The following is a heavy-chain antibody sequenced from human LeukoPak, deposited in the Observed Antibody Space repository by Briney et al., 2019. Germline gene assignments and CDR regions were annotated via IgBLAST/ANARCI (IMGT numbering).Heavy chain of an antibody. CDR3: ARGGATVTTLQALGY. V-gene: IGHV4-30-4*01. J-gene: IGHJ4*02. Sequence: SETLSLTCTVSGGSISSGDYYWSWIRQPPGKGLEWIGYIYYSGTSYYNPSLKSRVTISVDTYRNRFSLKLSSVTAADTAVYYCARGGATVTTLQALGYWGQGTLVTVSS. CDR1: GGSISSGDYY. D-gene: IGHD4-17*01. CDR2: IYYSGTS.